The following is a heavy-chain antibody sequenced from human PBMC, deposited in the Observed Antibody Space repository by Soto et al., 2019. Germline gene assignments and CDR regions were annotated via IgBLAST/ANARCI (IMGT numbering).Heavy chain of an antibody. Sequence: QVQLQESGPGLVKPSQTLSLTCTVSGGSISSGGYYWSWIRQHPGKGREWSGYMYYSGSSYYNPFLKSRVNISVDTAQNQVSLKLSSVTAADTAVYYCARGSGVLRFGELPIDALDIWGHGTMVTVSS. V-gene: IGHV4-31*03. D-gene: IGHD3-10*01. CDR1: GGSISSGGYY. CDR2: MYYSGSS. J-gene: IGHJ3*02. CDR3: ARGSGVLRFGELPIDALDI.